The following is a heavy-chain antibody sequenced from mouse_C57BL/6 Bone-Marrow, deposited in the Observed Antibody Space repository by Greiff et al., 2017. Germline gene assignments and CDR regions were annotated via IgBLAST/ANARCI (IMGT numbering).Heavy chain of an antibody. CDR3: AREVVASDWYFDV. CDR2: IYPGGGYT. Sequence: VQLQQSGAELVRPGTSVKMSCKASGYTFTNYWIGWAKQRPGHGLEWIGDIYPGGGYTKYNEKFKGKATLTADKSSSTAYMQFSSLTSEDSAIYYCAREVVASDWYFDVWGTGTTVTVSS. D-gene: IGHD1-1*01. CDR1: GYTFTNYW. V-gene: IGHV1-63*01. J-gene: IGHJ1*03.